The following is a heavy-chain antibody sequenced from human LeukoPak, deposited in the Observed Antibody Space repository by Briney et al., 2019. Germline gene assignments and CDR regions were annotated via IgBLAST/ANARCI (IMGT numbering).Heavy chain of an antibody. J-gene: IGHJ4*02. CDR1: GFTFSGYS. CDR3: ARDIVVPAAMPIRQVLDY. CDR2: IWYDGSNK. Sequence: RGSLRLSCAASGFTFSGYSMNWVRQAPGKGLEWVAVIWYDGSNKYYPDSVKGRFTISRDNSKNTLYLQMNSLRAEDTAVYYCARDIVVPAAMPIRQVLDYWGQGTLVTVSS. V-gene: IGHV3-33*08. D-gene: IGHD2-2*01.